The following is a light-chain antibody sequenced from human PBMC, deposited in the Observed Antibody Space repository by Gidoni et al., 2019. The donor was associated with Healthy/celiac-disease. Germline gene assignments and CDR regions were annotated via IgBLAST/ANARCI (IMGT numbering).Light chain of an antibody. V-gene: IGKV1-5*03. CDR2: KAS. J-gene: IGKJ1*01. CDR3: QQYESDSRT. CDR1: QNIYIW. Sequence: DIQMTQSPSTLSASVGDRVTITCRASQNIYIWLAWYQQKPGKAPKLLIYKASSLANGVPSSFSGSGSGTEFTLTISSLQPDDFATYYCQQYESDSRTSGQGTKVEIK.